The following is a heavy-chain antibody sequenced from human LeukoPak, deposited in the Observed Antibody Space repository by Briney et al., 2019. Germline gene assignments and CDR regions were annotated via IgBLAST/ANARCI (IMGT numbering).Heavy chain of an antibody. CDR1: GGSFSGYS. CDR2: VYDSGST. V-gene: IGHV4-34*01. Sequence: PSETLSLTCGVSGGSFSGYSWSWIRQSPGKRLEWIGEVYDSGSTKDNPSLESRVSLSVDTSKKQFSLKLNSLTAADTAVYFCARGIGKAGSGDNYYGLDVWGQGTAVTVSS. D-gene: IGHD7-27*01. CDR3: ARGIGKAGSGDNYYGLDV. J-gene: IGHJ6*02.